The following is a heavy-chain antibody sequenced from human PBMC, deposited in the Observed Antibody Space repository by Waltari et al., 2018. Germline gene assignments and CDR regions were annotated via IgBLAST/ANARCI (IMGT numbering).Heavy chain of an antibody. CDR2: INHSGST. CDR3: ARAARLLSFDY. Sequence: VQLQQWGAGLLKPSETLSLTCAVYGGSFSGYYWSWIRQPPGKGLEWIGEINHSGSTNYNPSLKSRVTISVDTSKNQFSLKLSSVTAADTAVYYCARAARLLSFDYWGQGTLVTVSS. CDR1: GGSFSGYY. J-gene: IGHJ4*02. V-gene: IGHV4-34*01. D-gene: IGHD6-6*01.